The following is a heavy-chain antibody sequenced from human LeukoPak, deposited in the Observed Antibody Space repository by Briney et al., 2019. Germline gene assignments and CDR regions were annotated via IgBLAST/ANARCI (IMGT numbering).Heavy chain of an antibody. CDR1: GFTFSSYG. V-gene: IGHV3-64*01. Sequence: GGSLRLSCAASGFTFSSYGMVWVRQAPGKGLEYVSGITSNGGTTYYGNSVKGRFTISRDNSKDTLYLQMGSLRSEDMAVYYCARGIRWASDYWGQGTLVTVAS. CDR2: ITSNGGTT. J-gene: IGHJ4*02. D-gene: IGHD4-23*01. CDR3: ARGIRWASDY.